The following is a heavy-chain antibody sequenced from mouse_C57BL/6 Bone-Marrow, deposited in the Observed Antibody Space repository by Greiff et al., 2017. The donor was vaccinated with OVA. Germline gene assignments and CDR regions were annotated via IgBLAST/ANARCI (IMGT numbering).Heavy chain of an antibody. Sequence: EVQLQQSGPELVKPGASVKMSCKASGYTFTDYNMHWVKQSHGKSLEWMGYINTNNGGTSYTPKFKGKATLTVNKSSSTAYMELRSLTSEDSAVYYCARWDDYAWFAYWGQGTLVTVSA. CDR1: GYTFTDYN. CDR2: INTNNGGT. J-gene: IGHJ3*01. V-gene: IGHV1-22*01. CDR3: ARWDDYAWFAY. D-gene: IGHD2-4*01.